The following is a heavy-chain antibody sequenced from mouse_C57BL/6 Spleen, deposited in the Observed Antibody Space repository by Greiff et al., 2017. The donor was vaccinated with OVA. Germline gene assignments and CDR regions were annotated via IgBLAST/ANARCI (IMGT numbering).Heavy chain of an antibody. Sequence: VQLQHSGAELVRPGASVKLSCTASGFNIKDYYMHWVKQRPEQGLEWIGRIDPEDGDTEYAPKFQGKATMTADTSSNTAYLQLSSLTSEDTAVYYCTTDITTVVADAYWGQGTLVTVSA. CDR1: GFNIKDYY. D-gene: IGHD1-1*01. J-gene: IGHJ3*01. V-gene: IGHV14-1*01. CDR2: IDPEDGDT. CDR3: TTDITTVVADAY.